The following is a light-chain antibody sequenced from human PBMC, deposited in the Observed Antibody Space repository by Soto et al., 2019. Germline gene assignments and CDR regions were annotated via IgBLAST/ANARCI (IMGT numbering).Light chain of an antibody. CDR1: SSDVGSYNL. CDR3: FSYAGNSVYV. CDR2: EGT. V-gene: IGLV2-23*01. Sequence: QPALTQPASVSGSPGQSITISCTGTSSDVGSYNLVSWFQQLPGKVPKLIIYEGTKRPSGVSDRFSGSKSGYTASLTISGLQAEDAADYYCFSYAGNSVYVFGTGTKVT. J-gene: IGLJ1*01.